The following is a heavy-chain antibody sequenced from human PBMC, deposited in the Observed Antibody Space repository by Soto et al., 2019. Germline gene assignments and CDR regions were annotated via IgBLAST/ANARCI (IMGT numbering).Heavy chain of an antibody. D-gene: IGHD3-22*01. CDR2: IHQSGKT. CDR3: ARMFYSDSSGYYLHFEY. CDR1: GYSISSGYY. V-gene: IGHV4-38-2*01. J-gene: IGHJ4*02. Sequence: SETLSLTCAVSGYSISSGYYWGWIRQPPGKGLEWIGSIHQSGKTYYNSPLKSRVTISVDTSKNQFSLKLSSVTAADTAVYYCARMFYSDSSGYYLHFEYWGQGTLVTVSS.